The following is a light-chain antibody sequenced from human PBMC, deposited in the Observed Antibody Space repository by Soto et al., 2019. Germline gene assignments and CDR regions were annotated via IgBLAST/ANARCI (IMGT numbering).Light chain of an antibody. Sequence: EIVLTQSPATLSLSPGAGATLSCRASQSLNSHLAWYQQKAGQAPRLLIYDASNRATGVPARFSGSGSGTDFTLTISSLEXEDXAVYYCQQRNNWPLTFGGGTKLDIK. V-gene: IGKV3-11*01. J-gene: IGKJ4*01. CDR3: QQRNNWPLT. CDR1: QSLNSH. CDR2: DAS.